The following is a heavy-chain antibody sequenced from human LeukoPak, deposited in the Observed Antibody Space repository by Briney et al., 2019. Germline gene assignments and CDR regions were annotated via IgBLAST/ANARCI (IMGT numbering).Heavy chain of an antibody. CDR2: IYPGDSDT. Sequence: GESLKISCKGSGYSFTSYWIGWVRQMPGKGLEWMGIIYPGDSDTRYSPSFQGQVTISADKSISTAYLQWSSLKASDTAIYYCARNGDGSGSYSSNWFDPWGQGTLDIVSS. CDR1: GYSFTSYW. D-gene: IGHD3-10*01. CDR3: ARNGDGSGSYSSNWFDP. V-gene: IGHV5-51*01. J-gene: IGHJ5*02.